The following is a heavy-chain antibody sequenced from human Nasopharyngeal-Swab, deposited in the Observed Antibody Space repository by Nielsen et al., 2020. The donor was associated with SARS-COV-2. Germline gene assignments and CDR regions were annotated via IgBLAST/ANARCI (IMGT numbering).Heavy chain of an antibody. V-gene: IGHV3-11*05. D-gene: IGHD6-13*01. CDR3: ARDGIAAADLGSGYYYYYMDV. CDR2: ISSSSSYT. J-gene: IGHJ6*03. CDR1: GFTFSDYY. Sequence: GESLKISCAASGFTFSDYYMSWIRQAPGKGLEWVSYISSSSSYTNYADSVKGRFTISRDNAKNSLYLQMNSLRAEDTAVYYCARDGIAAADLGSGYYYYYMDVWGKGTTVTVSS.